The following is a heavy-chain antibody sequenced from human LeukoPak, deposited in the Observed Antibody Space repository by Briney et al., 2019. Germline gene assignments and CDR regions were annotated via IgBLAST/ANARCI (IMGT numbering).Heavy chain of an antibody. V-gene: IGHV1-2*02. Sequence: ASVKVSCKASGYTFTGYYMHWVRQAPGQGLEWMGWINPNSGGTNYAQKFQGRVTMTRDTSISTAYMELSRLRSDDTAVYYCARDNGDDRIYYYMDVWGKGTTVTVSS. CDR2: INPNSGGT. CDR1: GYTFTGYY. J-gene: IGHJ6*03. D-gene: IGHD2-8*01. CDR3: ARDNGDDRIYYYMDV.